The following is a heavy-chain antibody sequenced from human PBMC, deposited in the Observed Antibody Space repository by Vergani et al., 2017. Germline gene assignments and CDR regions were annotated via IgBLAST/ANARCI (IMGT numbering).Heavy chain of an antibody. Sequence: QVQLQESGPGLVKSSETLCLTCSVSFDSIRNLYCNWIRQPPGKGLEWIGSIHYSENTNYNPSLKTRVTISVDTSKNQFSLTLTSVTAADTAVYYCGRVADFYGLGSRLLDLWGQGILVTVSS. CDR2: IHYSENT. CDR3: GRVADFYGLGSRLLDL. D-gene: IGHD3-10*01. V-gene: IGHV4-59*11. CDR1: FDSIRNLY. J-gene: IGHJ5*02.